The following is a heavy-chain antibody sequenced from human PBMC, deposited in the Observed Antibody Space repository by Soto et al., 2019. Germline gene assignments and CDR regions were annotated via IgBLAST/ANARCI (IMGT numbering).Heavy chain of an antibody. V-gene: IGHV3-30-3*01. CDR3: ARGDRQDILVVVGARPGEYGIDI. CDR1: GFTFRNYA. D-gene: IGHD2-15*01. Sequence: QVQLVESGGGVVQPGGSLRLSCAASGFTFRNYAMHWVRQAPGKGLECLAVIAYDGSNAFYRDSVKGRFTISRDNSTNTLYLHMNSLRSEDTGVYYCARGDRQDILVVVGARPGEYGIDIWGQGTTVTVS. J-gene: IGHJ6*02. CDR2: IAYDGSNA.